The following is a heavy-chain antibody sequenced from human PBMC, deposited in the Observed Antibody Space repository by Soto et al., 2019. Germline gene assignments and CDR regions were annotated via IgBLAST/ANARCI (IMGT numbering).Heavy chain of an antibody. Sequence: QVQLVESGGGVVQPGRSLRLSCAASGFTFSSYGMHWVRQAPGKGLEWVAVISYDGSNKYYADSVKGRFTISRDNSKNTVYLQMNSLRAEDTAVYYCTKGTNSGWTGGADYWGQGTLVTVSS. CDR2: ISYDGSNK. J-gene: IGHJ4*02. CDR3: TKGTNSGWTGGADY. CDR1: GFTFSSYG. D-gene: IGHD6-19*01. V-gene: IGHV3-30*18.